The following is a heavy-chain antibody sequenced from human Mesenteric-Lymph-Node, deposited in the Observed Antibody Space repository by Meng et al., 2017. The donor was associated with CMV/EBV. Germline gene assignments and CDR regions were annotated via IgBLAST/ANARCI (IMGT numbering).Heavy chain of an antibody. V-gene: IGHV3-21*04. CDR1: GFTFSDYN. Sequence: GESLKISCAASGFTFSDYNMNWVRQAPGKGLEWVSSISSSPDYIYYADSVKGRFTISRDNSKNTLYLQMNSLRAEDTAVYYCAKARYSGYNSDYWGQGTLVTVSS. CDR3: AKARYSGYNSDY. J-gene: IGHJ4*02. D-gene: IGHD5-12*01. CDR2: ISSSPDYI.